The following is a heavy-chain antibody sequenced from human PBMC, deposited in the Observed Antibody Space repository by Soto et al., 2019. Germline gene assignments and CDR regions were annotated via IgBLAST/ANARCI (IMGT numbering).Heavy chain of an antibody. CDR3: AKGGYSGWYDY. Sequence: QLQLQESGPGLVKPSETLSLTCTVSGGSISSSSYYWGWIRQPPGKGLEWIGSIYYSGSTYYNPSLKSRVTISVDTSNNQFSLKLSSVTAADTAVYYCAKGGYSGWYDYWGQGTLVTVSS. CDR1: GGSISSSSYY. V-gene: IGHV4-39*01. D-gene: IGHD6-19*01. J-gene: IGHJ4*02. CDR2: IYYSGST.